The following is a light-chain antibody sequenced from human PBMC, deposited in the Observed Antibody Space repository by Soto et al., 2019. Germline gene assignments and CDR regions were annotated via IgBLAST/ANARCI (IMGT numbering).Light chain of an antibody. CDR1: QDISSR. V-gene: IGKV1-12*01. Sequence: IEMTQSPSSVSASVGDRVTITCRASQDISSRLAWYQHKPGKAPNLLIYAATTLQSGVPYRFSGSGSGTYFTLTISSLQPEDFATYYCQQANILPPVFGGGTRVEIK. CDR3: QQANILPPV. CDR2: AAT. J-gene: IGKJ4*01.